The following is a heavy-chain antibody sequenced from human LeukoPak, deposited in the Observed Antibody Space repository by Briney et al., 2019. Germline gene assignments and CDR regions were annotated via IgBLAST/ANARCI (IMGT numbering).Heavy chain of an antibody. CDR3: AKGENYDILTGYYGYYYYGMDV. J-gene: IGHJ6*04. CDR1: GFTFSNYA. V-gene: IGHV3-23*01. CDR2: ISGSGGST. D-gene: IGHD3-9*01. Sequence: GGSLRLSCAASGFTFSNYAMSWVRQAPEKGLEWVSTISGSGGSTYYADSVKGRFTISRDDSKNTLYLQMNSLRAEDKAVYYCAKGENYDILTGYYGYYYYGMDVWGKGTTVTVSS.